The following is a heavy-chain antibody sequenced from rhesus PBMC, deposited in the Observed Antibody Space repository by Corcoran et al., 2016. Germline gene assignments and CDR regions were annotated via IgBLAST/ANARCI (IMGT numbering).Heavy chain of an antibody. CDR3: AQRLRYSGNSYYFDY. CDR1: GFSLSTTGMG. V-gene: IGHV2-1*01. D-gene: IGHD1S39*01. CDR2: IYWDDDR. J-gene: IGHJ4*01. Sequence: QVTLKESGPALVKPTETLTLTCTFSGFSLSTTGMGVGWIRQPSRKTLEWLAHIYWDDDRRYSTSLKSRLTISKDTSKNQVVLTMTNMDPVDTATYYCAQRLRYSGNSYYFDYWGQGVLVTVSS.